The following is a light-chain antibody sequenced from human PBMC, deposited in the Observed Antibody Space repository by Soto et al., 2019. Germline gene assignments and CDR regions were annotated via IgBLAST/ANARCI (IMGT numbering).Light chain of an antibody. CDR3: QQYARSPLA. Sequence: EIVLTQSPGTLSLSPGERATLSCRASQNVARNYLAWYQQSPGQAPRLLIYDASTRATGIPDRFSGSGSGTDFTLTISRLEPEDFAVYFCQQYARSPLALGGGTKVDIK. J-gene: IGKJ4*01. V-gene: IGKV3-20*01. CDR2: DAS. CDR1: QNVARNY.